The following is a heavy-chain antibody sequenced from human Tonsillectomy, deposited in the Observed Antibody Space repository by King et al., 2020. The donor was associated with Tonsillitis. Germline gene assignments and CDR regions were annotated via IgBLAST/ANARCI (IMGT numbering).Heavy chain of an antibody. CDR3: ARVHDGFGELYWFDP. V-gene: IGHV1-2*02. CDR2: INPNSGGT. CDR1: GYTFTGYY. Sequence: VQLVESGAEVKKPGASVKVSCKASGYTFTGYYMHWVRQAPGQGLEWMGWINPNSGGTNYAQKFQGRVTMTRDTSISTAYMELSRLRSDDTAVYYCARVHDGFGELYWFDPWGQGTLVTVSS. D-gene: IGHD3-10*01. J-gene: IGHJ5*02.